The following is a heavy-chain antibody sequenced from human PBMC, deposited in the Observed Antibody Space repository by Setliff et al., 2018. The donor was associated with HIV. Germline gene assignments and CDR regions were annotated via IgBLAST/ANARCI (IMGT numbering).Heavy chain of an antibody. Sequence: ASVKVSCKVSGYTLTELSMHWVRQAPGKGLEWMGGFDPEDGETIYAQKFQGRVTVTEDTSTDTAYMELSSLRSEDTAVYYCAAIVGATTMEYAFDIWGQGTMVTVSS. V-gene: IGHV1-24*01. CDR3: AAIVGATTMEYAFDI. CDR1: GYTLTELS. D-gene: IGHD1-26*01. J-gene: IGHJ3*02. CDR2: FDPEDGET.